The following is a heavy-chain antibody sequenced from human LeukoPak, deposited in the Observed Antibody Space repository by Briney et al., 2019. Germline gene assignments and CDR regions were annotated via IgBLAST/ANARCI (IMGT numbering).Heavy chain of an antibody. CDR1: GFTFSNNY. D-gene: IGHD3-22*01. Sequence: GGSLRLSCAASGFTFSNNYMSWVRQAPGQGLEWVSVIYSRGSTDYADSVKGRFTISRDNAKNSLYLQMNSLRAEDTALYYCARGGGSGYYYPPFYWGQGTLVTVSS. V-gene: IGHV3-53*01. CDR2: IYSRGST. J-gene: IGHJ4*02. CDR3: ARGGGSGYYYPPFY.